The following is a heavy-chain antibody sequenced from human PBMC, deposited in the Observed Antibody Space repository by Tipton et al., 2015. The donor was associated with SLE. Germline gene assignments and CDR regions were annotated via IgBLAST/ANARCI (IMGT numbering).Heavy chain of an antibody. J-gene: IGHJ3*02. CDR1: GFSFTTYD. Sequence: VQLVQSGGGLVQPGGSLRLSCAGSGFSFTTYDMYWVRQATGQGLEWGSTMGAAGDPHYSGSVKGRFIISRDNAKKSLYLQMNSLRAGDKAVYFCTRTMTGILGGDAFDIWGLGTMVTVSS. CDR2: MGAAGDP. V-gene: IGHV3-13*05. D-gene: IGHD3-9*01. CDR3: TRTMTGILGGDAFDI.